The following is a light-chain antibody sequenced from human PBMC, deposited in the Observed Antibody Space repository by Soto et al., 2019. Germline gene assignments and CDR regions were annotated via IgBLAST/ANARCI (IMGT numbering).Light chain of an antibody. Sequence: ILFTQSPGTLSLSPGERATLSCRASQSVTTKYLAWYQQRPGQAPRLLIYGASSRATGIPDRCSGSGSGTDFTLTISRLEPEDSALYYYQQYGSSPTFGQGTRLEI. J-gene: IGKJ5*01. V-gene: IGKV3-20*01. CDR2: GAS. CDR1: QSVTTKY. CDR3: QQYGSSPT.